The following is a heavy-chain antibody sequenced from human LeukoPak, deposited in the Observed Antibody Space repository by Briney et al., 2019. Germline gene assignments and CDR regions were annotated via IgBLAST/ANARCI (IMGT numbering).Heavy chain of an antibody. CDR1: GGTFSSYA. Sequence: SVKVSCKASGGTFSSYAISWVRQAAGQGLEWMGGIIPIFGTANYAQKFQGRVTITTDESTSTAYMELSSLRSEDTAVYYCARAYYYGSGSYLFDYWGQGTLVTVSS. D-gene: IGHD3-10*01. J-gene: IGHJ4*02. CDR2: IIPIFGTA. CDR3: ARAYYYGSGSYLFDY. V-gene: IGHV1-69*05.